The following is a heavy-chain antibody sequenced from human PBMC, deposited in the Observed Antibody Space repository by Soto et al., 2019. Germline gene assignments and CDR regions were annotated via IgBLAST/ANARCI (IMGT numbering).Heavy chain of an antibody. V-gene: IGHV3-30-3*01. D-gene: IGHD5-12*01. CDR3: ARPLWRDGYNWGYFDL. CDR1: GFTFSSYA. CDR2: ISYDGSNK. Sequence: QVQLVESGGGVVQPGRSLRLSCAASGFTFSSYAMHWVRQAPGKGLEWVAVISYDGSNKYYADSVKGRFTISRDNSKNPLYRQMNSLRTEDTALYYCARPLWRDGYNWGYFDLWGRGTLVTVSS. J-gene: IGHJ2*01.